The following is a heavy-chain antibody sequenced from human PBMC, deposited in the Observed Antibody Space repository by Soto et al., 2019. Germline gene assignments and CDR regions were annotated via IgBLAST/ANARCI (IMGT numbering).Heavy chain of an antibody. CDR2: ISPYGHT. J-gene: IGHJ4*02. D-gene: IGHD6-13*01. Sequence: ASVKVSCKASGYTFMSYSISWVRQAPGRGLEWLGWISPYGHTNHAQNFRARLSMTTDTSTSTVYMELRSLRSDDTAMYYCARDAAAGLNDYWGQGTLVTVSS. CDR3: ARDAAAGLNDY. CDR1: GYTFMSYS. V-gene: IGHV1-18*01.